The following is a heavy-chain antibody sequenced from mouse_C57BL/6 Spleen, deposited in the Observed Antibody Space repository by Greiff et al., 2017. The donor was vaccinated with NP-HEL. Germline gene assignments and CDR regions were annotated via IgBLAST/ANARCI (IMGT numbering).Heavy chain of an antibody. D-gene: IGHD3-1*01. CDR1: GYTFTSYW. Sequence: QVQLQQPGAELVKPGASVKLSCKASGYTFTSYWMQWVKQRPGQGLEWIGEIDPSDSYTNYNQKFKGKATLTVDTSSSTAYMQLSSLTSEDSAVYYCARSSTEDYWGKGTTLTVAS. V-gene: IGHV1-50*01. CDR2: IDPSDSYT. J-gene: IGHJ2*01. CDR3: ARSSTEDY.